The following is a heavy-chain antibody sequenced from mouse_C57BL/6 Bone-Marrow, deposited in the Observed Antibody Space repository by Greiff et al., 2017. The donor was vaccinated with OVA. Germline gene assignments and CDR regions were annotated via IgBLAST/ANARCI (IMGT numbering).Heavy chain of an antibody. J-gene: IGHJ3*01. CDR3: ARRVDDAWFAY. CDR1: GYTFTSYW. V-gene: IGHV1-64*01. Sequence: QVQLQQLGAELVKPGASVKLSCKASGYTFTSYWMHWVKQRPGQGLEWIGMIHPNSGSTNYNEKFKSKATLTVDKSSSTAYMQLSSLTSEDSAVDYCARRVDDAWFAYWGQGTLVTVSA. D-gene: IGHD1-1*02. CDR2: IHPNSGST.